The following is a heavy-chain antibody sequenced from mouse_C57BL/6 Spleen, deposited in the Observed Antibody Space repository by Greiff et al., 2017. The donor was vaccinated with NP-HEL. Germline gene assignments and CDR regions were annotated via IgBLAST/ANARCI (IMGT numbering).Heavy chain of an antibody. Sequence: QVQLKQSGPELVKPGASVKISCKASGYAFSSSWMNWVKQRPGKGLEWIGRIYPGDGDTNYNGKFKGKATLTADKSSSTAYMQLSSLTSEDSAVYFCARGGHLYYFDYWGQGTTLTVSS. CDR1: GYAFSSSW. D-gene: IGHD3-1*01. J-gene: IGHJ2*01. V-gene: IGHV1-82*01. CDR2: IYPGDGDT. CDR3: ARGGHLYYFDY.